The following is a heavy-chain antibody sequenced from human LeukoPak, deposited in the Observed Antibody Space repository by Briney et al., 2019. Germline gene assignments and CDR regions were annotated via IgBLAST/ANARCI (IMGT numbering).Heavy chain of an antibody. CDR2: IYYSGST. D-gene: IGHD6-13*01. J-gene: IGHJ4*02. CDR3: ARATSGIAAAGQLYFDY. V-gene: IGHV4-59*01. Sequence: NPSETLSLTCAVSGGSISSYYWSWLRQPPGRGLEWLGYIYYSGSTNYNPSLKSRVTISVDTSKNQFSLKLSSVTAADTAVYYCARATSGIAAAGQLYFDYWGQGTLVTVSS. CDR1: GGSISSYY.